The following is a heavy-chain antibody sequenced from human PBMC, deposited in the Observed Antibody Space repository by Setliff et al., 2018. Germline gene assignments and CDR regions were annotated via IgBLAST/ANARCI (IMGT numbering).Heavy chain of an antibody. J-gene: IGHJ4*02. V-gene: IGHV1-46*01. CDR1: GYTFTSYY. Sequence: ASVKVSCKASGYTFTSYYMHWVRQAPGQGLEWMGIINPSGGSTSYAQKFQGRVTMTRDTSTSTVYMELSSLRSEDTAVYYYARDLPGAAAVPYFDYWGQGTLVTVSS. CDR2: INPSGGST. CDR3: ARDLPGAAAVPYFDY. D-gene: IGHD6-13*01.